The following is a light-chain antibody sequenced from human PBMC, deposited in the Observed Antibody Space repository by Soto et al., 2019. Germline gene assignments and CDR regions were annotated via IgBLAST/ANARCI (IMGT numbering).Light chain of an antibody. CDR3: SSYTSSRLTCV. Sequence: QSALTQPASVSGSPGQSITISCTGTNSDVGAYSYVSWYQQHPGNAPKLMIYDVSNRPSGVSNRFSGSKSGNTASLTISGLQAEDEADYYCSSYTSSRLTCVFGGGTKLTVL. V-gene: IGLV2-14*01. CDR2: DVS. J-gene: IGLJ2*01. CDR1: NSDVGAYSY.